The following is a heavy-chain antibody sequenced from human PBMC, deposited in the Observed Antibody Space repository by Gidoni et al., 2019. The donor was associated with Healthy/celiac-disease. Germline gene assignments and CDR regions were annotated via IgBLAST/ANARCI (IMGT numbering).Heavy chain of an antibody. V-gene: IGHV3-53*02. Sequence: EVQLVETGGGLIQPGGSLRLSCAASWFPVSSTYMSWVRQAPGKGLEWVTFIYSGVSTYYADSVKGRFTISRDNSKNTLYLQMNSLRAEDTAVYYCARERGGKVGATSPDAFDIWGQGTMVTVSS. CDR3: ARERGGKVGATSPDAFDI. CDR1: WFPVSSTY. J-gene: IGHJ3*02. CDR2: IYSGVST. D-gene: IGHD1-26*01.